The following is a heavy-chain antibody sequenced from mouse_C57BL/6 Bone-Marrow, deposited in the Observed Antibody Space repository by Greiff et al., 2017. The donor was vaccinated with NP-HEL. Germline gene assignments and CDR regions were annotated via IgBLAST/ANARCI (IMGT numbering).Heavy chain of an antibody. CDR3: ARPRYYGPREESGYYFDY. D-gene: IGHD2-1*01. Sequence: QVQLQQPGAELVRPGSSVKLSCKASGYTFSSYWMHWVKQRPIQGLEWIGNIDPSDSETHYNQKFKDKATLTVDKSSSTAYMQLSSLTSEDSAVYYCARPRYYGPREESGYYFDYWGQGTTLTVSS. CDR1: GYTFSSYW. CDR2: IDPSDSET. J-gene: IGHJ2*01. V-gene: IGHV1-52*01.